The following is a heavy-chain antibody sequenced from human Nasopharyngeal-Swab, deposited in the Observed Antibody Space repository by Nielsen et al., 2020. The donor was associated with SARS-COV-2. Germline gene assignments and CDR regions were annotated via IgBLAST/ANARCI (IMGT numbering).Heavy chain of an antibody. CDR2: IKQDGSEK. CDR3: ARAHSGSYFSAFDI. V-gene: IGHV3-7*01. Sequence: GESLKISCAASGFTFSSYWMSWVRQAPGKGLEWVANIKQDGSEKYYVDSVKGRFTISRDNAKNSLYLQMNSLRAEDTAVYYCARAHSGSYFSAFDIWGQGTMVTVSS. CDR1: GFTFSSYW. J-gene: IGHJ3*02. D-gene: IGHD1-26*01.